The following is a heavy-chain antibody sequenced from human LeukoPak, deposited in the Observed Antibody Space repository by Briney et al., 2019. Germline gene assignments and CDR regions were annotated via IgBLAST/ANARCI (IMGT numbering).Heavy chain of an antibody. D-gene: IGHD5-18*01. V-gene: IGHV1-8*01. CDR2: MNPNSGNT. Sequence: ASVKVSCKASGYTFTSYDINWVRQATGQGLEWMGWMNPNSGNTGYAQKFQGRVTMTRNTSISTAYMELSSLRSEDTAVYYCARGRVDTAMFHYYYYGMDVWGQGTTVTVSS. CDR3: ARGRVDTAMFHYYYYGMDV. CDR1: GYTFTSYD. J-gene: IGHJ6*02.